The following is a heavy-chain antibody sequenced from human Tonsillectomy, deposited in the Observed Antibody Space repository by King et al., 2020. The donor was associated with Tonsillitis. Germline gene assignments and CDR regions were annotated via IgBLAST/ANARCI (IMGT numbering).Heavy chain of an antibody. CDR3: ARESLPSDDSSSWYEPFDY. Sequence: VQLVESGGGVVQPGRFLRLSCAGSGFTFSSYPMHWVRQAPGKGLEWVAVISFDGSNKYYAESVKGRFTISRDNSMNTLFLQMSSLRAEDTAVYYCARESLPSDDSSSWYEPFDYWGQGTLVSVSS. CDR1: GFTFSSYP. CDR2: ISFDGSNK. V-gene: IGHV3-30*04. D-gene: IGHD6-13*01. J-gene: IGHJ4*02.